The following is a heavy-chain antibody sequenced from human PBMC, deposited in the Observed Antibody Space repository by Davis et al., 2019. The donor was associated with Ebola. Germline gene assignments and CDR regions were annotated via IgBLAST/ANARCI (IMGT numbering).Heavy chain of an antibody. CDR3: ARGEDTAMVPGAFDI. J-gene: IGHJ3*02. Sequence: ESLKISCTVSGGTISSYYWSWIRQPPGKGLEWIGYIYYSGSTNYNPSLKSRVTISVDTSKNQFSLKLSPVTSADTAVYYCARGEDTAMVPGAFDIWGQGTMVTVSS. D-gene: IGHD5-18*01. CDR2: IYYSGST. CDR1: GGTISSYY. V-gene: IGHV4-59*12.